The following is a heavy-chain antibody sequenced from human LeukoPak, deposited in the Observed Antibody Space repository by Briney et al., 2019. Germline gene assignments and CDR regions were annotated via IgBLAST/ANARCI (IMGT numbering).Heavy chain of an antibody. Sequence: GGSLRLSCAASGFTFSNYWMHWVRQAPGKGLLWVSRIKSDGSNTSYADSVKGRFTISRDNAKNTLYLQMNSLRADDTAVYYCARVRAVNDYWGQGTLVTVSS. V-gene: IGHV3-74*01. J-gene: IGHJ4*02. D-gene: IGHD3-10*01. CDR2: IKSDGSNT. CDR3: ARVRAVNDY. CDR1: GFTFSNYW.